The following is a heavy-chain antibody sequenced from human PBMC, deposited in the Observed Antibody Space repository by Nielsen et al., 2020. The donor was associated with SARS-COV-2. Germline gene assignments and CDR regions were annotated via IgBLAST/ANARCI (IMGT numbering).Heavy chain of an antibody. Sequence: GGSLRLSCEVSGFTFSDYWMTWVRQAPGKGLEWVASINGDGGDKYYVDSVKGRFTISRDNTENTLYLQMNSLRVDDTAVYYCVRVRDDGYYYDTGPFDYWGQGTLVTVSS. D-gene: IGHD3-22*01. CDR3: VRVRDDGYYYDTGPFDY. V-gene: IGHV3-7*01. CDR2: INGDGGDK. J-gene: IGHJ4*02. CDR1: GFTFSDYW.